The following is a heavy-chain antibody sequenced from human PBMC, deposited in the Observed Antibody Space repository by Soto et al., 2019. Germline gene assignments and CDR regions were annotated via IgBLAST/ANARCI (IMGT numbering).Heavy chain of an antibody. CDR3: ARDVSSGYYYGFRAFDI. V-gene: IGHV4-39*07. Sequence: PSETLSLTCTVSGDSVSSSNYYWGWIRQPPGKGLEWIGSVYYSGSTYYNPSLKSRVTISVDTSKNQFSLKLSSVTAADTAVYYCARDVSSGYYYGFRAFDICGQGTMVPVSS. D-gene: IGHD3-22*01. CDR1: GDSVSSSNYY. CDR2: VYYSGST. J-gene: IGHJ3*02.